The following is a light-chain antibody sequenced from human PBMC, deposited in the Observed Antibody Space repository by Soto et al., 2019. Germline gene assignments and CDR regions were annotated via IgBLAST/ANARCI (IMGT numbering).Light chain of an antibody. V-gene: IGKV3-20*01. J-gene: IGKJ2*01. Sequence: EIVLTQSPGTLSLSQGERATLSCRASQTVGNNYLAWFQQKPGQTPRLVIYNAFSRATGIPDRFSGSGSGTDFTRTISRLEPEDFAVYYCHQYAFSPLTFGQGTKVDIK. CDR2: NAF. CDR3: HQYAFSPLT. CDR1: QTVGNNY.